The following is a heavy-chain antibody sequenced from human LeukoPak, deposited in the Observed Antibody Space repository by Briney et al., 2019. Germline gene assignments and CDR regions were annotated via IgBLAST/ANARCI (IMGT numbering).Heavy chain of an antibody. J-gene: IGHJ3*02. Sequence: GGSLRLSCATSGSTFSSYEMNWVRQAPGKGLEWVSYISPSGSTIYYTDSVKGRFTISTDNAKNSLYLQMNSLRAEDTAVYYCGRGGYCSGATCYRFNAFDIWGQGTTVTVSS. CDR3: GRGGYCSGATCYRFNAFDI. CDR1: GSTFSSYE. V-gene: IGHV3-48*03. D-gene: IGHD2-15*01. CDR2: ISPSGSTI.